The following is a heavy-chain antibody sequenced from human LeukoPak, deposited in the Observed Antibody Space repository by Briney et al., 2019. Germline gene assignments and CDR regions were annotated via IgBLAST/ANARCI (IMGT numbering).Heavy chain of an antibody. CDR2: ISYDGSNK. CDR1: GFTFSSYA. Sequence: PGGSLRLSCAASGFTFSSYAMHWVRQAPGKGLEWVAVISYDGSNKYYADSVKGRFTISRDNSKNTLYLQMNSLRAEDTAVYYCAKEGWLQSWDYWGQGTLVTVSS. D-gene: IGHD5-24*01. CDR3: AKEGWLQSWDY. J-gene: IGHJ4*02. V-gene: IGHV3-30*04.